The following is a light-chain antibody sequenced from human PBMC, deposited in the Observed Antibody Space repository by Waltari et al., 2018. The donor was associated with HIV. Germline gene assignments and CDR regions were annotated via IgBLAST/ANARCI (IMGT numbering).Light chain of an antibody. CDR3: QQSHRTPLT. Sequence: DIQMTQSPSSVSADVGDRVIITCRASQAIKKNVNWYQQKPGRSPRLLIHSASGLQSGVPSTFSGSGSGLEFNLTIAALEAEDSALFYCQQSHRTPLTFGGGTRLEIK. J-gene: IGKJ5*01. V-gene: IGKV1-39*01. CDR2: SAS. CDR1: QAIKKN.